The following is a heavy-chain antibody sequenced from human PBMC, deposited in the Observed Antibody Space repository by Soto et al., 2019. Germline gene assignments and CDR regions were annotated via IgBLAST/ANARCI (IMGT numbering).Heavy chain of an antibody. CDR3: ARAYGHVKNYNSLAV. D-gene: IGHD3-10*01. CDR2: MNPSCGDT. V-gene: IGHV1-2*06. CDR1: GYTFTGFH. J-gene: IGHJ6*02. Sequence: ASVKVSCKASGYTFTGFHIHWVRQAPGHGLERLGLMNPSCGDTNYAQKLQDRVIMTRDTSTGTAYMEGSSLKSDDTPRYYCARAYGHVKNYNSLAVWGRGTKCTV.